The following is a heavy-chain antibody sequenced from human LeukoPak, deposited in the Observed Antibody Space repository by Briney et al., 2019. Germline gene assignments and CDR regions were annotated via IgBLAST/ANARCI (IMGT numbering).Heavy chain of an antibody. CDR2: MNPNSGNT. V-gene: IGHV1-8*01. Sequence: GASVTVSCTASGYTFTSFDINWVRQATGQGLEWMGWMNPNSGNTGYAQKFQGRVTMTRDTSINTAYLELSSLRSEDTAMYYCARTCSGTSCADFDYWGQGTLVTVSS. CDR3: ARTCSGTSCADFDY. J-gene: IGHJ4*02. D-gene: IGHD2-2*01. CDR1: GYTFTSFD.